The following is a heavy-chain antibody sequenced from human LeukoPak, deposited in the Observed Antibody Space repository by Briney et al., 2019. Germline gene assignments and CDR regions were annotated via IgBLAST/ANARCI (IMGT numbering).Heavy chain of an antibody. CDR3: ARDGADFWSTYDAFDI. V-gene: IGHV3-30*03. J-gene: IGHJ3*02. CDR1: GFTFSSYG. Sequence: GGSLRLSCAASGFTFSSYGMHWVRQAPGKGLEWVAVISYDGSNKYYADSVKGRFTISRDNSKNTLYLQMNSLRAEDTAVYYCARDGADFWSTYDAFDIWGQGTMVTVSS. D-gene: IGHD3-3*01. CDR2: ISYDGSNK.